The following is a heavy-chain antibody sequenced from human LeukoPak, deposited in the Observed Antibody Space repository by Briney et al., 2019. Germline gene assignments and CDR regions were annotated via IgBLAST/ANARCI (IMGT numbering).Heavy chain of an antibody. Sequence: AETLSLTCTVSGGSISSYYWSWIRQPAGKGLEWIGRIYTSGSTNYNPSLKSRVTMSVDTPKNQFSLKLSSVTAADTAVYYCARDLTVTTSAFDIWGQGTMVTVSS. CDR3: ARDLTVTTSAFDI. CDR1: GGSISSYY. D-gene: IGHD4-17*01. CDR2: IYTSGST. J-gene: IGHJ3*02. V-gene: IGHV4-4*07.